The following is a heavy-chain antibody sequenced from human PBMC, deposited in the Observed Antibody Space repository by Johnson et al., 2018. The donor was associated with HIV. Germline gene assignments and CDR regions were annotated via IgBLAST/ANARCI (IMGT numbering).Heavy chain of an antibody. D-gene: IGHD2-15*01. V-gene: IGHV3-20*04. CDR2: INWNGGST. CDR3: ARVNGILLHAFDI. J-gene: IGHJ3*02. Sequence: EVQVLESGGSVVRPGGSLRLCCAASGFTFDDYGMSWVRQAPGKGLEWVSDINWNGGSTGYADSVKGRFTISRDNAKNSLYLQMNSLRAEDTALYYCARVNGILLHAFDIWGQGTMVTVSS. CDR1: GFTFDDYG.